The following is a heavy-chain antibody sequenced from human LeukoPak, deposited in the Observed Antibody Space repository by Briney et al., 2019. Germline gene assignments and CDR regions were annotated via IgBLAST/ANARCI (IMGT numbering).Heavy chain of an antibody. CDR3: ARDTFIAARQRFDY. V-gene: IGHV3-21*01. CDR1: GFTFSSYS. D-gene: IGHD6-6*01. J-gene: IGHJ4*02. CDR2: ISSSSSYI. Sequence: GGSLRLSCAASGFTFSSYSMNWVRQAPGKGLEWVSSISSSSSYIYYADLVKGRFTISRDNAKNSLYLQMNSLRAEDTAVYYCARDTFIAARQRFDYWGQGTLVTVSS.